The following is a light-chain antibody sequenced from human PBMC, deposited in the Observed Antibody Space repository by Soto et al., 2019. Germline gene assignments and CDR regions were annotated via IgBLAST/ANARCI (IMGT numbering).Light chain of an antibody. CDR1: QGIRDD. J-gene: IGKJ1*01. Sequence: DIQLTQSPSSLSASVGDRVTITCRASQGIRDDLEWYQQKAGEAPKRLIYAASSLHSGVPSRFSGSGSGTEFTLTISSLQPEDFATYYCLQYRSFPRTFGQGTKVDIK. V-gene: IGKV1-17*01. CDR3: LQYRSFPRT. CDR2: AAS.